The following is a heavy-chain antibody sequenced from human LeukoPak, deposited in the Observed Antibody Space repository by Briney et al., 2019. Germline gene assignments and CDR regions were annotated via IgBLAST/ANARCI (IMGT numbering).Heavy chain of an antibody. CDR3: ARAGHYYDSSGYSSEFDY. D-gene: IGHD3-22*01. CDR2: IYTSGST. J-gene: IGHJ4*02. CDR1: GGSTSSGSYY. Sequence: SETLSLTCTVSGGSTSSGSYYWSWIRQPAGKGLEWIGRIYTSGSTNYNPSLKSRVTISVDTSKNQFSLKLSSVTAADTAVYYCARAGHYYDSSGYSSEFDYWGQGTLVTVSS. V-gene: IGHV4-61*02.